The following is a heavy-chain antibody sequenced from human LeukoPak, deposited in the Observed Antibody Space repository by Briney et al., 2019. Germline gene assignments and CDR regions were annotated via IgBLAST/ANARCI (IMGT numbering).Heavy chain of an antibody. D-gene: IGHD4-17*01. Sequence: GGSLRLSCAASGFTFNTYTMNWVRQAPGKGLEWVSSISSSSSYIYYADSVKGRFTISRDNAKNSLYLQMNSLRAEDTAVYYCARDPPAYGDYDNLDYWGQGTLVTVSS. V-gene: IGHV3-21*01. CDR1: GFTFNTYT. CDR2: ISSSSSYI. J-gene: IGHJ4*02. CDR3: ARDPPAYGDYDNLDY.